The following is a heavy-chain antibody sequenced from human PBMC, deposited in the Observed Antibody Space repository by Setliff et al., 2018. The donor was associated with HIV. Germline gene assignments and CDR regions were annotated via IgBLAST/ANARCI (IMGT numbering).Heavy chain of an antibody. CDR2: INHGGST. J-gene: IGHJ4*02. CDR3: ARVASYDFWSGFLHYFDY. V-gene: IGHV4-34*01. CDR1: GGSFSGYY. D-gene: IGHD3-3*01. Sequence: SETLSLTCAVYGGSFSGYYWSWIRQPPGKGLEWIGEINHGGSTDSNPSLKSRVTISVDTSKNQFSLNLASVTAADTAVYYCARVASYDFWSGFLHYFDYWGQGTPVTVSS.